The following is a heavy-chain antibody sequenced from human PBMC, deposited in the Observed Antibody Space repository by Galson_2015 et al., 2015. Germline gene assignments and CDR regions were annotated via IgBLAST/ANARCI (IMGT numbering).Heavy chain of an antibody. CDR1: GFTFSSYR. J-gene: IGHJ5*02. D-gene: IGHD3-10*01. CDR2: ISSSSSYI. CDR3: ARDRNGSGSDWFDL. V-gene: IGHV3-21*01. Sequence: SLRLSCAASGFTFSSYRMNWVRQAPGKGLEWVSSISSSSSYIYYADSVKGRFTISRDNAKNSLYLQMNSLRAEDTAVYYCARDRNGSGSDWFDLWGQGTLVAVSS.